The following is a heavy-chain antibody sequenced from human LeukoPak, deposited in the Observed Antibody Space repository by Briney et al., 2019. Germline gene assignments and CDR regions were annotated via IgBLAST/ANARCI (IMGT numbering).Heavy chain of an antibody. CDR2: ISGSGGST. D-gene: IGHD3-10*01. J-gene: IGHJ4*02. Sequence: GGSLRLSCTASGFTFNNYVMSWVRQAPGKGLEWVSAISGSGGSTYYADSVKGRFTISRDNSKNTLYLQMNSLRAEDTAVYYCAKPTLETATGSFDYWGQGTLVTVSS. CDR3: AKPTLETATGSFDY. V-gene: IGHV3-23*01. CDR1: GFTFNNYV.